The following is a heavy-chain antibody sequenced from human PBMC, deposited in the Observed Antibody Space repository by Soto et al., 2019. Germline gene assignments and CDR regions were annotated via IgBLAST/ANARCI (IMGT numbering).Heavy chain of an antibody. Sequence: QVQLVQSGAEVKKPGSSVKFFCKASGGTFSNYTISWVRQAPGQGLEWMGGIIHVFGTTDYEQKFQGRVTITADGSTSPAYTTLSSLRSADTAVYYCARSSPYIVVRKPTGNQDYYGMDVWGQGTTVTVSS. V-gene: IGHV1-69*01. CDR3: ARSSPYIVVRKPTGNQDYYGMDV. CDR1: GGTFSNYT. CDR2: IIHVFGTT. D-gene: IGHD2-2*01. J-gene: IGHJ6*02.